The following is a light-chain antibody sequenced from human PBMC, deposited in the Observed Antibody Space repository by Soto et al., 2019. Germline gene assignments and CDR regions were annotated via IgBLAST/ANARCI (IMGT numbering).Light chain of an antibody. CDR3: SSYTSSSTLV. CDR2: DVT. V-gene: IGLV2-14*01. Sequence: QAVVTQPASVSGSPGQSITISCTGTSSDIGDYNYVSWYQQHPGKAPKLMIYDVTNRPSGVSNRFSGSKSGNTASLTISGLQAEDEADYYCSSYTSSSTLVFGGGTKVTVL. J-gene: IGLJ2*01. CDR1: SSDIGDYNY.